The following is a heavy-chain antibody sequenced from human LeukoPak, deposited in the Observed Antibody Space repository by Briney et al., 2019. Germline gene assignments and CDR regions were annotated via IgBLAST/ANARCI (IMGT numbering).Heavy chain of an antibody. V-gene: IGHV1-18*01. Sequence: ASVKVSCKASGYTFTSYGISWVRQAPGQGLEWMGWISTYNGNTHYAQKLQGRVTMTTDTSTSTAYMELRSLRSDDTAVYYCARTSHESVLYWSDPWGQGTLVNISS. CDR1: GYTFTSYG. CDR2: ISTYNGNT. D-gene: IGHD3-16*01. CDR3: ARTSHESVLYWSDP. J-gene: IGHJ5*02.